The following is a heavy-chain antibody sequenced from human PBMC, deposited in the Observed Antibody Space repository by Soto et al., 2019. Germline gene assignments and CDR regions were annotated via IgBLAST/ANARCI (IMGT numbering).Heavy chain of an antibody. V-gene: IGHV3-48*03. Sequence: GGSLRLSCAASGFTFSSYEMNWVRQAPGKGLEWVSYISSSGSTIYYADSVKGRLTISRDNAKNSLYQQMNSLRAEDTAVYYCARDGTELYCSSTSCYAFDIWGQGTMVTVSS. CDR3: ARDGTELYCSSTSCYAFDI. J-gene: IGHJ3*02. CDR2: ISSSGSTI. CDR1: GFTFSSYE. D-gene: IGHD2-2*01.